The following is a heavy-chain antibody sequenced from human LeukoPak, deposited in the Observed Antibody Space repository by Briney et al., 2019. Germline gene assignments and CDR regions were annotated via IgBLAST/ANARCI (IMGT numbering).Heavy chain of an antibody. Sequence: ASVKVSCKASGYTFTSYDINWVRQATGQGLEWMGWMNPNSGNTGYAQKFQGRVTMTRNTSISTAYMELSSLRSEDTAVYYCARGGPGPILYNWFDPWGQGTLVAVSS. V-gene: IGHV1-8*01. CDR3: ARGGPGPILYNWFDP. CDR1: GYTFTSYD. CDR2: MNPNSGNT. D-gene: IGHD2-15*01. J-gene: IGHJ5*02.